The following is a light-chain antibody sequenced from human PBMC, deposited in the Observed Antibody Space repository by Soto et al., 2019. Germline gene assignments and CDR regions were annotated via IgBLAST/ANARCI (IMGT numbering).Light chain of an antibody. CDR1: QSVLYNSNNKNY. Sequence: DIVMTQSPDSLAVSLGESATINCKSSQSVLYNSNNKNYLAWYHQKPGQPPNLLIYWASTRESGAPDRVSGSGSGTDFPLAIRSLQPEDVAVYYCQQYYSTPFTFGGGTKVDIK. J-gene: IGKJ4*01. V-gene: IGKV4-1*01. CDR2: WAS. CDR3: QQYYSTPFT.